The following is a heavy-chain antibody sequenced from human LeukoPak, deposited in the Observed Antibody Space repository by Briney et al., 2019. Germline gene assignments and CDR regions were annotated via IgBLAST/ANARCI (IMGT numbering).Heavy chain of an antibody. V-gene: IGHV3-48*03. CDR3: AREALTETTFGPYDY. J-gene: IGHJ4*02. CDR2: ISSSGSTK. D-gene: IGHD4-17*01. CDR1: GFTFSSYE. Sequence: GRSLRLSCAASGFTFSSYEMNWVRQAPGKGLEWVSYISSSGSTKYYADSLMGRFTLSRDNAKMSLYLQMNSLRAEDTAVYYCAREALTETTFGPYDYWGQGTLVTVSS.